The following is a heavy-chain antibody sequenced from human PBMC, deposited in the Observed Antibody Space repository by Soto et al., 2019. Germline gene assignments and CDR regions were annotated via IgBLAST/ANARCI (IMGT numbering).Heavy chain of an antibody. D-gene: IGHD6-19*01. CDR1: GITLSNVW. V-gene: IGHV3-15*01. CDR3: ADIAVSHTGDY. CDR2: IKTKSQGGTT. Sequence: EVQLVESGGGLVQPGESLRLSCAASGITLSNVWMNWVRQAPGKGLEWVARIKTKSQGGTTDYAAPVKGRFTISRDESKNMLYLQMNSLKTEDTGVYYCADIAVSHTGDYWGQGTLVTVSS. J-gene: IGHJ4*02.